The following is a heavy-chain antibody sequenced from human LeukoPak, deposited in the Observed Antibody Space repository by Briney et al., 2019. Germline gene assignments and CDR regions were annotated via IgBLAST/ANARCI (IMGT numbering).Heavy chain of an antibody. CDR3: ASTDALAQNSYGYVFDY. J-gene: IGHJ4*02. CDR1: GGSISSGGYY. V-gene: IGHV4-31*03. D-gene: IGHD5-18*01. CDR2: IYYSGST. Sequence: PSQTLSLTCTVSGGSISSGGYYWSWIRQHPGKGLEWIGYIYYSGSTYYNPSLKSRVTISVDTSKNQFSLKLSSVTAADTAVYHCASTDALAQNSYGYVFDYWGQGTLVTVSS.